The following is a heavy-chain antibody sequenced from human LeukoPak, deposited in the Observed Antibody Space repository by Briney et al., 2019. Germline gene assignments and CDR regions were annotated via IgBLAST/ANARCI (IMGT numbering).Heavy chain of an antibody. V-gene: IGHV3-48*03. J-gene: IGHJ6*03. CDR1: GFTFSSYE. D-gene: IGHD4-17*01. CDR2: ISSSGSTI. CDR3: ARAAWRGDYGWYYYYYYMDV. Sequence: GGSLRLSCAASGFTFSSYEMNWVRQAPGKGLEWVSYISSSGSTIYYADSVEGRFTISRDNAKNSLYLQMSSLRSEDTAVYYCARAAWRGDYGWYYYYYYMDVWGKGTTVTISS.